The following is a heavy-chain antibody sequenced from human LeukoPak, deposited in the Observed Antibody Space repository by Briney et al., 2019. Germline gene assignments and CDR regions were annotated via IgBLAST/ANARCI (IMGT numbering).Heavy chain of an antibody. CDR3: ATMGVHYYDSSGYSLRYYYMDV. CDR1: GYTFTGYY. J-gene: IGHJ6*03. Sequence: ASVKVSCKASGYTFTGYYMHWVRQAPGQGLEWMGWINPNSGGTNYAQKFQGWVTMTEDTSTDTAYMELSSLRSEDTAVYYCATMGVHYYDSSGYSLRYYYMDVWGKGTTVTVSS. CDR2: INPNSGGT. V-gene: IGHV1-2*04. D-gene: IGHD3-22*01.